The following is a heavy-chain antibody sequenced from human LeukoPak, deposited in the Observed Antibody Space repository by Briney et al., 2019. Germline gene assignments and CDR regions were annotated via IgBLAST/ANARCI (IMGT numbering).Heavy chain of an antibody. CDR2: ISSSGSTI. CDR1: GFPFSSYE. D-gene: IGHD3-16*01. V-gene: IGHV3-48*03. Sequence: SGGSLRLSCAASGFPFSSYEMNWVRQAPGKGLEWVSYISSSGSTIYYADSVKGRFTTSRDNAKNTLYLQMNSLRAEDTAVYYCVRDNYGVDYWGQGTLVTVSS. CDR3: VRDNYGVDY. J-gene: IGHJ4*02.